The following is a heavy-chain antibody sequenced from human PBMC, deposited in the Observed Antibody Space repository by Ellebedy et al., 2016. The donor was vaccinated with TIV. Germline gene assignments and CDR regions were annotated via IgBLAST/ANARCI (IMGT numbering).Heavy chain of an antibody. CDR1: GGTFSSYA. J-gene: IGHJ4*02. CDR2: IIPIFGTA. CDR3: ARAHGSRGSFDY. V-gene: IGHV1-69*13. Sequence: SVKVSXXASGGTFSSYAISWVRQAPGQGLEWMGGIIPIFGTANYAQKFQGRVTITADESTSTAYMELSSLRSEDTAVYYCARAHGSRGSFDYWGQGTLVTVSS. D-gene: IGHD3-10*01.